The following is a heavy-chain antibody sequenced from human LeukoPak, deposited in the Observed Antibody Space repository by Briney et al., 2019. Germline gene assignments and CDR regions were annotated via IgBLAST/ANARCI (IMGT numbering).Heavy chain of an antibody. CDR3: ARREYDILTGYSTWYFDL. CDR1: GDSITNYY. V-gene: IGHV4-59*08. CDR2: IYHSGST. D-gene: IGHD3-9*01. Sequence: SETLSLTCTVSGDSITNYYWSWIRQPPGRGLEWIGYIYHSGSTNYNPSLKSRVTISIDTSKNQFSLKLSSVTAADTAVYYCARREYDILTGYSTWYFDLWGRGTLVTVSS. J-gene: IGHJ2*01.